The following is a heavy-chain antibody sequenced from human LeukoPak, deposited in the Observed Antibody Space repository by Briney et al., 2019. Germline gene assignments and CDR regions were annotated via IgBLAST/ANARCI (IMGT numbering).Heavy chain of an antibody. CDR3: VRDHYYDSSGYTFRH. V-gene: IGHV4-59*01. J-gene: IGHJ1*01. D-gene: IGHD3-22*01. CDR1: GGSISNYY. CDR2: IYYSGTT. Sequence: SETLSLTCTVSGGSISNYYWSWIRQPPGKGLEWIGYIYYSGTTSYNPSLKSRATISVDTPKNQFSLKLSSLPAAHTPVYYCVRDHYYDSSGYTFRHW.